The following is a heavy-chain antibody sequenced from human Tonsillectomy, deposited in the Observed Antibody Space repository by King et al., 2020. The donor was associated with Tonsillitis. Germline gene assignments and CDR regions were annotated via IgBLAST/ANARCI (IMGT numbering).Heavy chain of an antibody. CDR2: FYSSGSA. CDR1: GGFISGYY. V-gene: IGHV4-4*07. J-gene: IGHJ5*02. CDR3: ARLTRNKDGGTWYPWFDP. Sequence: QLQESGPGLVKPSETLSLTCTVSGGFISGYYWNWMRQSPGKGLEWIGRFYSSGSADYNPSLRSRLTMSVDTSKNQFSLQLSSVTAADTAVYYCARLTRNKDGGTWYPWFDPWGQGTPVTVSS. D-gene: IGHD2-15*01.